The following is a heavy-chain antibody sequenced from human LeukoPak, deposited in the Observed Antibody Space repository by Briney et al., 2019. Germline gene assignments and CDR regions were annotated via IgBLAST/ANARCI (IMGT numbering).Heavy chain of an antibody. D-gene: IGHD3-10*01. CDR3: AKGELYYYGSGSYRLDY. Sequence: GGSLRLSCAASGFTFSSYGMHWVRQAPGKGVEGVAVISYDGSNKYYADSVKGRFTISRDNSKNTLYLQMNSLRAEDTAVYYCAKGELYYYGSGSYRLDYWGQGTLVTVSS. CDR1: GFTFSSYG. V-gene: IGHV3-30*18. CDR2: ISYDGSNK. J-gene: IGHJ4*02.